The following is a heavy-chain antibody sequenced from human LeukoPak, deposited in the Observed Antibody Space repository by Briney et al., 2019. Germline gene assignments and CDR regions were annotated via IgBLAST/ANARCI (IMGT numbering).Heavy chain of an antibody. D-gene: IGHD2-15*01. CDR2: IYYSGST. V-gene: IGHV4-59*01. CDR3: ARDDCSGGSCYLPSGYFDL. Sequence: PSETLSLTCTVSGGSISSYYWSWIRQPPGEGLEWIGYIYYSGSTNYNPSLKSRVTISVDTSKNQFSLKLSSVTAADTAVYYCARDDCSGGSCYLPSGYFDLWGRGTLVTVSS. CDR1: GGSISSYY. J-gene: IGHJ2*01.